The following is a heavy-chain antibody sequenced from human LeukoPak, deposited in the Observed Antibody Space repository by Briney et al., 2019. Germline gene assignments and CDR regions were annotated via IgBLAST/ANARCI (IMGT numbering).Heavy chain of an antibody. CDR2: ISSSSSYI. J-gene: IGHJ6*02. CDR1: GFTFSSYS. V-gene: IGHV3-21*01. CDR3: ARGVRYFDWQRDYYYYYGMDV. Sequence: GGSLRLSCAASGFTFSSYSMNWVRQAPGKGLEWVSSISSSSSYIYYADSVKGRFTISRDNAKNSLYLQMNSLRAEDTAVYYCARGVRYFDWQRDYYYYYGMDVWGQGTTVTVSS. D-gene: IGHD3-9*01.